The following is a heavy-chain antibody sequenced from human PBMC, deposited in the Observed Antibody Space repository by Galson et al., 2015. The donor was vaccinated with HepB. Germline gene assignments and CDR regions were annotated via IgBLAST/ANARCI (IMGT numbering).Heavy chain of an antibody. D-gene: IGHD6-19*01. Sequence: SETLSLTCTVSGGSTSYYYWSWIRQPPGKGLEWIGYSFFGGNTNYNPSLKSRVRISGDTSKNQFSLKLSSVTAADTAVYYCARHVVKGGSGWYGYYYGMDVWGQGTTVTVSS. CDR2: SFFGGNT. CDR1: GGSTSYYY. J-gene: IGHJ6*02. V-gene: IGHV4-59*08. CDR3: ARHVVKGGSGWYGYYYGMDV.